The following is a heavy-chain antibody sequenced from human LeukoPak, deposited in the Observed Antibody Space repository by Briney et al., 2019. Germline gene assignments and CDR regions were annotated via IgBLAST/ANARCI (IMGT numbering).Heavy chain of an antibody. CDR1: GFTSRKYA. CDR2: IDSSGGYM. V-gene: IGHV3-21*06. J-gene: IGHJ4*02. Sequence: GGSLRLSCVASGFTSRKYAMNWARQAPGKGLEWVSSIDSSGGYMFYADSVKGRFIISRDNAKDSLYLQMNSLRVEDTAVYYCLRGDRRDYWGQGTLVTVSS. CDR3: LRGDRRDY.